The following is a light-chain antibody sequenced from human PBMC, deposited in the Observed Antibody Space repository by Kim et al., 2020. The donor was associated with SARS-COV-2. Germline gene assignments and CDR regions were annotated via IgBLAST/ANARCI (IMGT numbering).Light chain of an antibody. CDR1: NIGRKV. CDR3: QVWDGITDHPV. CDR2: YDS. V-gene: IGLV3-21*04. J-gene: IGLJ2*01. Sequence: SYELTQPPSLSVAPGQTARISCGGNNIGRKVLHWYQQKPGQAPVLVISYDSDRPSGIPERFSGSNSGNTATLTISRVEAGDEADYNCQVWDGITDHPVFGGGTQLTVL.